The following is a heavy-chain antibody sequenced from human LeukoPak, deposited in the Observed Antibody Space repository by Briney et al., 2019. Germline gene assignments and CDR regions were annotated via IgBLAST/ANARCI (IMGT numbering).Heavy chain of an antibody. CDR1: GFTFSSYG. CDR3: ARGPWQLAGGNLFSYFDY. D-gene: IGHD6-6*01. CDR2: VWYDGSNK. J-gene: IGHJ4*02. Sequence: GGSLRLSCAASGFTFSSYGMHWVRQAPGKGLEWVAVVWYDGSNKYYAASVKGRFTISRDNSKNTPYLQMNSLRVEDTAVYYCARGPWQLAGGNLFSYFDYWGQGTLVTVSS. V-gene: IGHV3-33*01.